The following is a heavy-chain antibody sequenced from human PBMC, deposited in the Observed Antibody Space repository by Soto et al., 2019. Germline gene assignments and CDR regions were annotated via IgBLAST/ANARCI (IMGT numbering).Heavy chain of an antibody. V-gene: IGHV3-23*01. CDR2: ISGSGGST. J-gene: IGHJ6*02. CDR3: AKGEYCSGGSCYLPLDV. CDR1: GFTFSSYA. D-gene: IGHD2-15*01. Sequence: EVQLLESGGGLVQPGGSLRLSCAASGFTFSSYAMSWVRQAPGKGLEWVSAISGSGGSTYYADSVKGRFTISRDNSKKTLYLQMNSLRAEDTDVYYCAKGEYCSGGSCYLPLDVWGQGTTVTVSS.